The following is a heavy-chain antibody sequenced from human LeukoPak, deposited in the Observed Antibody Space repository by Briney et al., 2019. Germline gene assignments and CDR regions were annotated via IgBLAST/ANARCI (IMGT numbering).Heavy chain of an antibody. CDR2: INSDGSST. J-gene: IGHJ6*03. V-gene: IGHV3-74*01. CDR3: ARELGDYYYYMDV. D-gene: IGHD3-10*01. CDR1: GFTFSSYW. Sequence: AGGSLRLSCAASGFTFSSYWIHWVRQAPGKGLVWVSRINSDGSSTSYADSVKGRFTISRDNAKNTLYLQMNSLRAEDTAVYYCARELGDYYYYMDVWGKGTTVTVSS.